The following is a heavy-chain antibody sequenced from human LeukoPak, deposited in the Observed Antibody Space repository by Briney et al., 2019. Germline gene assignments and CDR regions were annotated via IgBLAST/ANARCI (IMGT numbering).Heavy chain of an antibody. D-gene: IGHD3-22*01. V-gene: IGHV3-30*04. J-gene: IGHJ4*02. Sequence: PGGSLRLSCAASGFTFSSYAMHWVRQAPGKGLEWVAVISYDGSNKYYADSVKGRFTISRDNSKNTLYLQMNSLRAEDTAVYYCARAVHTTMIVVVKHRPMGPDYWGQGTLVTVSS. CDR2: ISYDGSNK. CDR3: ARAVHTTMIVVVKHRPMGPDY. CDR1: GFTFSSYA.